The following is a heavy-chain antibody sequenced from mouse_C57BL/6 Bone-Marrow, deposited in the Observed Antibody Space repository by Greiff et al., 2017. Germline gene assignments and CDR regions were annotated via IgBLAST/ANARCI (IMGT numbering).Heavy chain of an antibody. Sequence: QVQLQQPGAELVKPGASVKLSCKASGYTFTSYWMHWVKQRPGQGLEWIGMIHPNSGSTNYNEKFKSKATLTVDKSSSTAYMQLSSLTSEDSAVYYCASEGTTAHYYAMDYWGQGTSVTVSS. CDR2: IHPNSGST. D-gene: IGHD1-2*01. CDR1: GYTFTSYW. CDR3: ASEGTTAHYYAMDY. J-gene: IGHJ4*01. V-gene: IGHV1-64*01.